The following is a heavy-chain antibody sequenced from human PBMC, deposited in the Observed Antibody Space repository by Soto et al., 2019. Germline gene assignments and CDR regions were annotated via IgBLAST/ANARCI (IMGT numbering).Heavy chain of an antibody. D-gene: IGHD2-2*01. CDR2: INHSGST. V-gene: IGHV4-34*01. CDR1: GGSFSGYY. CDR3: ASLRGSNVYYYMDV. J-gene: IGHJ6*03. Sequence: SETLSLTCAVYGGSFSGYYWSWIRQPPGKGLEWIGEINHSGSTNHNPSLKSRVTISVDTSKNQFSLKLSSVTAADTAVYYCASLRGSNVYYYMDVWGKGTTVTVSS.